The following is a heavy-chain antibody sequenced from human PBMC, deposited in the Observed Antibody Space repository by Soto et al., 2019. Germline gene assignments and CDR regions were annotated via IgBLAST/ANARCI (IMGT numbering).Heavy chain of an antibody. Sequence: EVQLLASGGGLVQPGGSLSLSCAASWFTFSTYAMSWVRQAPGKGLELVSTIYDSSFNTYYADSVKGRFSVSRDTAINTLYLQLSSLRAENKAVYYCAKRMAVTGSARFNDFWSRGTFVTVSS. J-gene: IGHJ4*02. CDR3: AKRMAVTGSARFNDF. D-gene: IGHD6-19*01. V-gene: IGHV3-23*01. CDR2: IYDSSFNT. CDR1: WFTFSTYA.